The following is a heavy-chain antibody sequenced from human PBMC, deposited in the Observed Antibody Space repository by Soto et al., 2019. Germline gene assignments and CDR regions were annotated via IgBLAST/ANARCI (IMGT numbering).Heavy chain of an antibody. CDR1: GFTFSSYG. CDR3: AKDSPVGVPLMRDLHD. D-gene: IGHD2-8*01. CDR2: ISGSGGST. J-gene: IGHJ1*01. V-gene: IGHV3-23*01. Sequence: PGGSLRLSCAASGFTFSSYGMSWVRQAPGKGLEWVSVISGSGGSTYYADSVKGRFTLSRDNSKNTVYLQMNSLRAEDTAVYYCAKDSPVGVPLMRDLHDWGQGTLVTGSS.